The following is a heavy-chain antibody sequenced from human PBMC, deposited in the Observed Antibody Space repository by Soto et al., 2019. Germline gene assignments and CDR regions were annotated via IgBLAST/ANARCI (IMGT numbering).Heavy chain of an antibody. V-gene: IGHV3-53*01. CDR3: AREGITGSFDAFDI. D-gene: IGHD1-20*01. J-gene: IGHJ3*02. CDR1: GFTVSSNY. Sequence: GGSLRLSCAASGFTVSSNYMSWVRQAPGKGLEWVSVIYSGGSTYYADSVKGRFTISRDNSKNTLYLQMNSLRAKDAAVYYCAREGITGSFDAFDIWGQGTMVTVSS. CDR2: IYSGGST.